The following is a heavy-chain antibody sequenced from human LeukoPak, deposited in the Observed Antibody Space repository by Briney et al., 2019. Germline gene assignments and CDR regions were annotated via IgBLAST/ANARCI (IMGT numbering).Heavy chain of an antibody. CDR3: ASISSGYYLHYYYGMDV. V-gene: IGHV1-69*13. CDR1: GGTFSSYA. J-gene: IGHJ6*02. D-gene: IGHD3-22*01. Sequence: SVKVSCKASGGTFSSYAISWVRQAPGQGLEWMGGIIPIFGTANYAQKFQGRVTITADESTSTAYMELSSLRSEDTAVYYCASISSGYYLHYYYGMDVWGQGTTVTVSS. CDR2: IIPIFGTA.